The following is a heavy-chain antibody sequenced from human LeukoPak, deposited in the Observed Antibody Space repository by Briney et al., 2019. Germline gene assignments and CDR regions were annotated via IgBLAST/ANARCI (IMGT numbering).Heavy chain of an antibody. D-gene: IGHD6-19*01. CDR1: GGSISSYY. V-gene: IGHV4-59*08. Sequence: SETLSLTCTVSGGSISSYYWSWIRQPPGKGLEWIGYIYYSGSTYYNPSLKSRVTISVDTSKNQFSLKLSSVTAADTAVYYCARRPPYSSAWYYFDYWGQGTLVTVSS. CDR3: ARRPPYSSAWYYFDY. CDR2: IYYSGST. J-gene: IGHJ4*02.